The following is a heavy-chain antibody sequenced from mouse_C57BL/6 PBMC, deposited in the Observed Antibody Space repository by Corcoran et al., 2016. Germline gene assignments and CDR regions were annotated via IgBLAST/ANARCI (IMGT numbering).Heavy chain of an antibody. J-gene: IGHJ3*01. CDR1: GYTFTSYG. V-gene: IGHV1-81*01. D-gene: IGHD2-1*01. CDR2: IYPRSGNT. CDR3: ARGGLYYGNPWFAY. Sequence: QVQLQQSGAELARPGASVKLSCKASGYTFTSYGISWVKQRTGQGLEWIGEIYPRSGNTYYNEKFKGKATLTADKSSSTAYMELRSLTSEDSAVYFCARGGLYYGNPWFAYWGQGTLVTVSA.